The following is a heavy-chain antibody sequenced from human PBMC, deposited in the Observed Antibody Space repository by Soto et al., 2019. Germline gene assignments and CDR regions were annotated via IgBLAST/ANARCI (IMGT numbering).Heavy chain of an antibody. V-gene: IGHV1-46*03. CDR1: GYSFTSYY. D-gene: IGHD3-10*01. CDR3: SRVDPGETSPFDH. J-gene: IGHJ4*01. Sequence: AAVKVSCKASGYSFTSYYIHWVRQAPGQGLEWMGWINPFDGSRMFAQSFQGRVTMTRDTSTSTVYMEVSSLRSEDTAVYYCSRVDPGETSPFDHCAQRTLVPVSS. CDR2: INPFDGSR.